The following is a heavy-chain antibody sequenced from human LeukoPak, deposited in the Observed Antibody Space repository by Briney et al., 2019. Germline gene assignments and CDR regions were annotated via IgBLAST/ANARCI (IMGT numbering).Heavy chain of an antibody. Sequence: GGSLRLSCAASGFTFSSYAMHWVRRAPGKGLEWVAVISYDGSNKYYADSVKGRFTISRDNSKNTRYLQMNSLRAEDTAVYYCARDLGSSWPYYYYYYGMDVWGQGTTVTVSS. CDR3: ARDLGSSWPYYYYYYGMDV. CDR2: ISYDGSNK. V-gene: IGHV3-30*04. D-gene: IGHD6-13*01. J-gene: IGHJ6*02. CDR1: GFTFSSYA.